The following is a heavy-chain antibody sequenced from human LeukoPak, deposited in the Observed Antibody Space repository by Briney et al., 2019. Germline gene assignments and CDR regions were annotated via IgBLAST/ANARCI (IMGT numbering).Heavy chain of an antibody. CDR1: GGSISSDY. CDR2: IYFSGST. CDR3: ARVPITARKYYFDY. D-gene: IGHD6-6*01. Sequence: SESLSLTCTVSGGSISSDYWSWSRQPPGKGLEWIGYIYFSGSTNYNPSLKSRVTISVDTSKNQFSLKLSSVTAADTAVYFCARVPITARKYYFDYWGQAALATVSS. J-gene: IGHJ4*02. V-gene: IGHV4-59*01.